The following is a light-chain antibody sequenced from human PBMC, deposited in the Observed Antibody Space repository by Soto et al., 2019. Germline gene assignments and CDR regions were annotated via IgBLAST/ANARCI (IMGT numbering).Light chain of an antibody. J-gene: IGKJ1*01. V-gene: IGKV1-5*03. CDR3: QQYNSYPWT. CDR2: KAS. CDR1: QTISTW. Sequence: IPMTQSPSTLSASVGDRVTFTCRASQTISTWLAWYQQKPGEATKLLIYKASTLEVGVPSRFSASGSGTEFTLTINTLQPADFGTYYCQQYNSYPWTVAQGTKV.